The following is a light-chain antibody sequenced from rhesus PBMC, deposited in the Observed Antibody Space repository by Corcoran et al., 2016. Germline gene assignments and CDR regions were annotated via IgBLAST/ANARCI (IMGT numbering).Light chain of an antibody. Sequence: DIQMTQSPSSLSASVGDKVIITCRASQGISSWLAWYQQKPGKAPKLLIFAASILQSGVPSRFSGSGAGTDYTLTISSMQPEDFATYCCQQGYNTPFTFGPGAKLDIK. CDR2: AAS. J-gene: IGKJ3*01. CDR3: QQGYNTPFT. V-gene: IGKV1-18*01. CDR1: QGISSW.